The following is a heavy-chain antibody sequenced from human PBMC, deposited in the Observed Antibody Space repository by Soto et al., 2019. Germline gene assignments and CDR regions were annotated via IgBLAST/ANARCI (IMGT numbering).Heavy chain of an antibody. Sequence: QVQLQESGPGLVKPSQTLSLTCTVSCGSISSVGYYWSLIRQPPGNGLEWIGYFYYRGSTYYIPSLKSRVTISVDTSKNRFSLQLSSVTAADTAVYYCARDPQVGFGMEVWGQGTTVTVSS. D-gene: IGHD3-10*01. V-gene: IGHV4-31*03. CDR1: CGSISSVGYY. CDR3: ARDPQVGFGMEV. J-gene: IGHJ6*02. CDR2: FYYRGST.